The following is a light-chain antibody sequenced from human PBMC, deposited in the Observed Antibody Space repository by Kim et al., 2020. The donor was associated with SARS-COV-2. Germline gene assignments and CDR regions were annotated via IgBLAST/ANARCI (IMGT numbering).Light chain of an antibody. V-gene: IGKV1-5*03. CDR1: QNINSW. CDR2: KAS. Sequence: ASVGDRVTITCRASQNINSWLAWYQQKPGRAPNLLIYKASSLPSGVPSRFSGSGSGTDFTLTINSLQPDDFATYYCQQYFTYSPLTFGGGTKVDIK. J-gene: IGKJ4*01. CDR3: QQYFTYSPLT.